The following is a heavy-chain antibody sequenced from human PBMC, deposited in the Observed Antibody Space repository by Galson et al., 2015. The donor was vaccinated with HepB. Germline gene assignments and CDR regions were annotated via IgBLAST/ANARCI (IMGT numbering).Heavy chain of an antibody. V-gene: IGHV3-30-3*01. D-gene: IGHD6-6*01. J-gene: IGHJ4*02. Sequence: SLRLSCAASGFTFSSYAMHWVRQAPGKGLEWVAVISYDGSNKYYADSVKGRFTISRDNSKNTLYLQMNSLRAEDTAVYYCARDLAKDLHSEGSQTPLGVRFDYWGQGTLVTVSS. CDR1: GFTFSSYA. CDR2: ISYDGSNK. CDR3: ARDLAKDLHSEGSQTPLGVRFDY.